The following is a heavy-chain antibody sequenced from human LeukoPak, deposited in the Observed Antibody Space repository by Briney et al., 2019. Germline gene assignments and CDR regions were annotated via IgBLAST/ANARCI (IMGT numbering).Heavy chain of an antibody. V-gene: IGHV3-23*01. Sequence: GESLRLSCAASGFTFSSYAMSWVRQAPGKGLEWVSSVSGNGGSTYYADSVKGRFTISRDNSKNTLYLQMNSLRAEDTAVYYCAKDWGEYFDYVWGSFTSFDFWGQGTLVTVSS. CDR3: AKDWGEYFDYVWGSFTSFDF. D-gene: IGHD3-16*01. J-gene: IGHJ4*02. CDR1: GFTFSSYA. CDR2: VSGNGGST.